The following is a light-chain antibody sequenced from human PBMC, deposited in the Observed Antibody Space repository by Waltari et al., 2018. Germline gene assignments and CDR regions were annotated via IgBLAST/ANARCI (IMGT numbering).Light chain of an antibody. Sequence: DIVMTQSPDSLAVSLGERATTNCKSSQSVFYTDTNKTYLVWYQQKPGQPPKLLISWASTRESGVPDRFIGSGSGTDFTLTISSLQAEDVAVYYCHQHHTTPWTFGQGTEVEI. CDR2: WAS. CDR1: QSVFYTDTNKTY. CDR3: HQHHTTPWT. J-gene: IGKJ1*01. V-gene: IGKV4-1*01.